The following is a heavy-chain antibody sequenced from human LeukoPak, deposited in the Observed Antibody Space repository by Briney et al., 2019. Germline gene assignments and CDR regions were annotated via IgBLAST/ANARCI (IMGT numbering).Heavy chain of an antibody. Sequence: SETLSLTCAVYGGSFSGYYWSWIRQPPGKGLEWIGEINHSGSTNYNPSLKSRVTILVDTSKNQFSLKLSSVTAADTAVYYCARGKYSYGYWGQGTLVTVSS. CDR2: INHSGST. J-gene: IGHJ4*02. CDR1: GGSFSGYY. D-gene: IGHD5-18*01. CDR3: ARGKYSYGY. V-gene: IGHV4-34*01.